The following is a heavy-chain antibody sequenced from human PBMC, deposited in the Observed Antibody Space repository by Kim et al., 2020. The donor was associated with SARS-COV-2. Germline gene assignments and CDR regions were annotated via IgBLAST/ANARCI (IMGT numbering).Heavy chain of an antibody. CDR1: GFTFSSYP. V-gene: IGHV3-30*04. CDR2: ISYDGINE. D-gene: IGHD3-10*01. J-gene: IGHJ4*02. CDR3: GRGFSGTLVGAIDY. Sequence: GGSLRHSCVASGFTFSSYPIHWVRQAPGKGLEWVAVISYDGINEYYADSVKGRFTISRDNSMNTLYLQMNSLRTEDTALYYCGRGFSGTLVGAIDYWGQGTLVTVSS.